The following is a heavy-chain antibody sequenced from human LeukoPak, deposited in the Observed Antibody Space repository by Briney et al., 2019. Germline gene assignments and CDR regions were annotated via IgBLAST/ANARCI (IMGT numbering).Heavy chain of an antibody. CDR3: AGGWYRDY. CDR2: IYYSRST. D-gene: IGHD6-19*01. V-gene: IGHV4-59*08. CDR1: GGSISSYY. J-gene: IGHJ4*02. Sequence: PSETLSLTCTVSGGSISSYYRSWIRQPPGKGLEWIGYIYYSRSTNYNPSLKSRVTISVDTSKNQFSLKLSSVTAADTAVYYCAGGWYRDYWGQGTLVTVSS.